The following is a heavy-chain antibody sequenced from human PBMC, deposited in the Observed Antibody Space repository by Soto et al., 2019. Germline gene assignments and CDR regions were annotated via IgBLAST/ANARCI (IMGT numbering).Heavy chain of an antibody. CDR2: MNPNSGNT. D-gene: IGHD1-7*01. CDR1: GYTFTSYD. Sequence: ASVKVSCKASGYTFTSYDINWVRQATGQGLEWMGWMNPNSGNTGYAQKFQGRVTMTRNTSISTAYMELSSLRSEDTAVYYCARGDPFRLELQHYYYMDVWGKGTTVTVSS. CDR3: ARGDPFRLELQHYYYMDV. V-gene: IGHV1-8*01. J-gene: IGHJ6*03.